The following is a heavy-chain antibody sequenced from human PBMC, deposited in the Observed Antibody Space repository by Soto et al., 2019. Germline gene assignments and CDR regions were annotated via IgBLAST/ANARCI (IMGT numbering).Heavy chain of an antibody. V-gene: IGHV1-24*01. D-gene: IGHD3-9*01. J-gene: IGHJ5*02. CDR2: FDPEDGET. CDR3: ATAGPTYDILTGYYKKDWFDP. Sequence: GASVKVSCKVSGYTLTELSMHWVRQAPGKGLEWMGGFDPEDGETIYAQKFQGRVTMTEDTSTDTAYMELSSLRSEDTAVYYCATAGPTYDILTGYYKKDWFDPWGQGTLVTVSS. CDR1: GYTLTELS.